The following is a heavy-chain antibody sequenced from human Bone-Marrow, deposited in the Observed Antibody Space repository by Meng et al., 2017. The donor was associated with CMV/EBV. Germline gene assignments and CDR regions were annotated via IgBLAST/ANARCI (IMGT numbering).Heavy chain of an antibody. CDR2: IKRNSDGESP. V-gene: IGHV3-15*07. Sequence: GESLKISCVTSGFNFNKALMNWVRQAPGKGLEWVGRIKRNSDGESPEYASPVKGRFTISRDDSRNTLYLQMNNLKAEDTGVYYCIAPWGQGGHYYYAMEVWGQGTTVTVSS. J-gene: IGHJ6*02. CDR3: IAPWGQGGHYYYAMEV. D-gene: IGHD3-16*01. CDR1: GFNFNKAL.